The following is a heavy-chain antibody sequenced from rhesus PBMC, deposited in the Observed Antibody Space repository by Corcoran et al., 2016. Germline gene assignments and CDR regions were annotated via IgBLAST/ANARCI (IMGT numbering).Heavy chain of an antibody. Sequence: QVQLQESGPGVVKPSETLSLTCAVSGYSISSGYDWSWIRQPPGKGREWIGYINGTSGSTNYTPTLKNRVTISKDTAKNQFSLKLSSVTAADTAVYYCARERGDYYAYYFDYWRQGVLVTVSS. J-gene: IGHJ4*01. D-gene: IGHD3-34*01. CDR3: ARERGDYYAYYFDY. V-gene: IGHV4-127*01. CDR2: INGTSGST. CDR1: GYSISSGYD.